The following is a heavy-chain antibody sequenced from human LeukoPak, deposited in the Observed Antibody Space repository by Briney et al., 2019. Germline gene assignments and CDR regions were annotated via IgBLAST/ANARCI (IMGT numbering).Heavy chain of an antibody. Sequence: GGSLGLSCTVSGFTVSSNSMSWVRQAPGKGLEWVSFIYSDNTHYSDSVKGRFTISRDNSKNTLYLQMNNLRADDTAVYYCARDDYDSSTPYYFDYWGQGILVTVSS. CDR2: IYSDNT. V-gene: IGHV3-53*01. D-gene: IGHD3-22*01. CDR1: GFTVSSNS. CDR3: ARDDYDSSTPYYFDY. J-gene: IGHJ4*02.